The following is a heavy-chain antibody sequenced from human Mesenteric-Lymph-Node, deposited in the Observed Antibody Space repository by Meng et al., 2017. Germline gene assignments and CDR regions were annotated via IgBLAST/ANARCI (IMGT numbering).Heavy chain of an antibody. D-gene: IGHD3-22*01. Sequence: QVHLQESGPGLVGPSETLSLTCTISGGSVNSGSYYWSWIRQPPGKGLEWIGYMYFSGSTNYNASLKSRVTISVDTSKKQFSLTLTSVSAADTAMYYCARGHYNKYFDFWGQGALVTVSS. V-gene: IGHV4-61*01. J-gene: IGHJ4*02. CDR1: GGSVNSGSYY. CDR2: MYFSGST. CDR3: ARGHYNKYFDF.